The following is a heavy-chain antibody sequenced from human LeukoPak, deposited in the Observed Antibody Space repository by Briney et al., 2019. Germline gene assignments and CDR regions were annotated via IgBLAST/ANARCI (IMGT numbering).Heavy chain of an antibody. Sequence: MXXVXXXXGKGLEXXXLVDPEDGETIYAEKFQGRVTITADTSTDTAYMELSSLRSEDTAVYYCATDSRGRYDFWSGYYDAFDIWGQGTMVTVSS. V-gene: IGHV1-69-2*01. J-gene: IGHJ3*02. D-gene: IGHD3-3*01. CDR2: VDPEDGET. CDR3: ATDSRGRYDFWSGYYDAFDI.